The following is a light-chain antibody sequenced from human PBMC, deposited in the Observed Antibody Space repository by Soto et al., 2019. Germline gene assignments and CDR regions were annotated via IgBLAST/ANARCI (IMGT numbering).Light chain of an antibody. CDR1: QGIRKD. V-gene: IGKV1-17*01. CDR3: LQHNSYPLT. CDR2: AAS. J-gene: IGKJ4*01. Sequence: DIQMTQSPSSLCASVGDRVTITCQASQGIRKDLGWYQQKPGKAPKRLIYAASSLQSGVPSRFSGSGSGTEFTLTISSLQPEDFATYYCLQHNSYPLTFGGGTKVEIK.